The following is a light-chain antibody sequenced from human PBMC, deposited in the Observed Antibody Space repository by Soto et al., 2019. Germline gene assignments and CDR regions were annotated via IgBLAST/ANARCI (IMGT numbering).Light chain of an antibody. CDR3: QQYSSSIT. Sequence: EIVLTQSPGTLSLSPGERATLSCRASQSVSSNFLAWYQLRPGQAPRLLIYGTSSRATGIPDRFSGSGSGTDFTLTISRLEPEDFAVYFCQQYSSSITFGGGTKVEVK. CDR1: QSVSSNF. J-gene: IGKJ4*01. V-gene: IGKV3-20*01. CDR2: GTS.